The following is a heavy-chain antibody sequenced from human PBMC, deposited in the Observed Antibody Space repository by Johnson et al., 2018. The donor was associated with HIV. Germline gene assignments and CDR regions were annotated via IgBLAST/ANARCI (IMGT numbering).Heavy chain of an antibody. CDR2: IRYDGSNK. J-gene: IGHJ3*02. D-gene: IGHD3-10*01. V-gene: IGHV3-30*02. Sequence: QVQLVESGGGVVQPGGSLRLSCAASGFTFSSYGMHWVRQAPGKGLEWVAFIRYDGSNKYYADSVKGRFTISRDNSKNTLYLQMNSGRAGDSAVYYCARVGGSWMLDAFDIWGQGTVVTVSS. CDR1: GFTFSSYG. CDR3: ARVGGSWMLDAFDI.